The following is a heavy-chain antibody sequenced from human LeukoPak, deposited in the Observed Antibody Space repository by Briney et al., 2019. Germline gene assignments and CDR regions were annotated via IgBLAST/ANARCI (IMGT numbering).Heavy chain of an antibody. V-gene: IGHV3-30*04. D-gene: IGHD1-26*01. CDR1: GFTFSSYA. CDR3: AREREGFDY. J-gene: IGHJ4*02. Sequence: GGSLRLSCAASGFTFSSYAMHWVRQAPGKGLEWVAVISYDGSNKYYADSVKGRFTISRDNSKNTLYLQMNSLRAEDTAVYYCAREREGFDYWGQGTLVTVSS. CDR2: ISYDGSNK.